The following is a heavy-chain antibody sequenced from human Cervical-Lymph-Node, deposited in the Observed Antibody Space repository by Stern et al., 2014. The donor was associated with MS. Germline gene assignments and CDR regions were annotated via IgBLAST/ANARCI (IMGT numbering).Heavy chain of an antibody. D-gene: IGHD5-24*01. Sequence: VQLVQSGAEVKKPGASVKVSCQASGYTFTSLGISWVRQAPGQGLEWMGWISAYNGNTSYAQKFQGRVTLTIDTSTSTAYMELRSLTSDDTAAYYCASGSLEGFDPWGQGTLVTVSS. CDR2: ISAYNGNT. CDR3: ASGSLEGFDP. CDR1: GYTFTSLG. V-gene: IGHV1-18*01. J-gene: IGHJ5*02.